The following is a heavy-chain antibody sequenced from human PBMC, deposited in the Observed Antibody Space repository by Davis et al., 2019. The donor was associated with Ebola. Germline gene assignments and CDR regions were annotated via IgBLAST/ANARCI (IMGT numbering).Heavy chain of an antibody. J-gene: IGHJ5*02. CDR2: LFYGGSP. CDR3: ARLSPLGLRLGETYNWFDP. CDR1: GGSISSYY. D-gene: IGHD3-16*01. Sequence: MPSETLSLTCTVPGGSISSYYWTWIRQPPGKGLEWMGHLFYGGSPNYNPSLKSRVTISLDTSKNQLSLRLISVTAADTAVYYFARLSPLGLRLGETYNWFDPWGPGTLVTVSS. V-gene: IGHV4-59*01.